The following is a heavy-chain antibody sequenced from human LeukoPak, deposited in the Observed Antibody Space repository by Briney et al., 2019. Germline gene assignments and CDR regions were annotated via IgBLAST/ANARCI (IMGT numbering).Heavy chain of an antibody. CDR3: ARAFNWNYYYFDY. V-gene: IGHV6-1*01. D-gene: IGHD1-7*01. Sequence: SQTLSLTCAISGDSVSSNSAAWNWIRRSPSRGLEWLGRTYYRSKWYNDYAVSVKSRITINPDTSKNQFSLQLNSVTPEDTAVYYCARAFNWNYYYFDYWGQGTLVTVSS. CDR2: TYYRSKWYN. CDR1: GDSVSSNSAA. J-gene: IGHJ4*02.